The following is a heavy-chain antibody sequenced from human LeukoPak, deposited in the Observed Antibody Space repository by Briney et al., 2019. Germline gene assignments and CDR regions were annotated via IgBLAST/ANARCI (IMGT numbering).Heavy chain of an antibody. J-gene: IGHJ4*02. CDR1: RFILSSYA. Sequence: TGGSLRLSCAASRFILSSYAMDWVRQAPGKGLEWVSTTGSGDGYPYYADSVKGRFTISRDNSKNTLYLQMNSLRAEDTAIYYCARDVGGYTYDWGQGTLVTVSS. CDR2: TGSGDGYP. V-gene: IGHV3-23*01. CDR3: ARDVGGYTYD. D-gene: IGHD5-18*01.